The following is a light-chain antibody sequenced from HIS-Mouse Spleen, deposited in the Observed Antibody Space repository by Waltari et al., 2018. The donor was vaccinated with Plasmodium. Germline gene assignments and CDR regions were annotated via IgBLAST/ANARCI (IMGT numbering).Light chain of an antibody. CDR3: QQYNNWPFT. CDR2: GSS. J-gene: IGKJ3*01. CDR1: QSVSSN. V-gene: IGKV3-15*01. Sequence: EIVMTQSPATLSVSPGERATLSCRASQSVSSNLAWYQQQPGQAPRLLIYGSSTRATGIPARFSGSGSGTEFTLTISSLQSEHVAVYYCQQYNNWPFTFGPGTKVDIK.